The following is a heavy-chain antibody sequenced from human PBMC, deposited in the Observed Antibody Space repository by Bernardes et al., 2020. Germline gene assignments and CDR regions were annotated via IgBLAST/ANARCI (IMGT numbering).Heavy chain of an antibody. CDR2: ISAYNGDT. CDR1: TYTVTTFG. J-gene: IGHJ6*02. D-gene: IGHD6-19*01. Sequence: ASVKVSCKASTYTVTTFGISWVRQAPGQGLEWLGCISAYNGDTNYAQKLQGRVTMTTDTSTSTAYMELRSLRSDDTALYYCARHSSGWPYGLDVWGQGTTVTVSS. V-gene: IGHV1-18*01. CDR3: ARHSSGWPYGLDV.